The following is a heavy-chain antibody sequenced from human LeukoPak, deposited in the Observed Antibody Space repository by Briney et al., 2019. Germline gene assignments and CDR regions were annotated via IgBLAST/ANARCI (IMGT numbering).Heavy chain of an antibody. J-gene: IGHJ4*02. CDR2: ISYDGNNK. CDR1: GFTFSSYT. D-gene: IGHD3-22*01. CDR3: VRKGGTMISYRPFDY. V-gene: IGHV3-30*04. Sequence: PGRSLRLSCAASGFTFSSYTMHWVRQAPGTGLQWVAAISYDGNNKFYADSVRGRFTISRDSSKNTLYLEMNSLRPEDTAIYYCVRKGGTMISYRPFDYWGQGTLVTVSS.